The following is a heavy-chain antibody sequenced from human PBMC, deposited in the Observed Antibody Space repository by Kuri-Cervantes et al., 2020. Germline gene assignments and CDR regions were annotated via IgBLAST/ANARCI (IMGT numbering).Heavy chain of an antibody. J-gene: IGHJ4*02. V-gene: IGHV4-59*01. CDR3: ARRDYYFDY. CDR2: IYYSGST. Sequence: ESLKISCTVSGGSISSYYWSWIRQPPGKGLEWIGYIYYSGSTNYNPSLKSRVTISVDTSKNQFSLKLSSVTAADTAVYYCARRDYYFDYWGQGTLVTVSS. CDR1: GGSISSYY.